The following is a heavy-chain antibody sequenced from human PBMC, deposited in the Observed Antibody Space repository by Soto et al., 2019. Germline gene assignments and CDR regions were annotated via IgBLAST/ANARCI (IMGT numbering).Heavy chain of an antibody. D-gene: IGHD3-10*01. V-gene: IGHV1-18*01. CDR2: ISPSNEKT. CDR1: GYNFARYG. Sequence: QVQLVQSGGEAKKTGASVKLFCKASGYNFARYGFTWVRQAPGQGLEWMGWISPSNEKTDYAQKFQGRVTMTTDTASNTAFMELRSLTSDDTAVYYWARAGVGGVLIAYWFDPWGQGALVTVSS. J-gene: IGHJ5*02. CDR3: ARAGVGGVLIAYWFDP.